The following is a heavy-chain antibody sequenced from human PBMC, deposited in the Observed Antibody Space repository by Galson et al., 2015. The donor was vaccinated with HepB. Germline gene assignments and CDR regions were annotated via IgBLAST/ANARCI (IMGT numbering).Heavy chain of an antibody. Sequence: SLRLSCAASGFTFSNYGMNWVRQAPGKGLEWVSYITSTSSTIYYADSVKGRFTMSRDNAKNSLYLQMDSLRDEDTAVYYCARDQLGYCSAKTCYNSHAFDIWGRXTXVTVXS. J-gene: IGHJ3*02. CDR3: ARDQLGYCSAKTCYNSHAFDI. D-gene: IGHD2-2*02. V-gene: IGHV3-48*02. CDR1: GFTFSNYG. CDR2: ITSTSSTI.